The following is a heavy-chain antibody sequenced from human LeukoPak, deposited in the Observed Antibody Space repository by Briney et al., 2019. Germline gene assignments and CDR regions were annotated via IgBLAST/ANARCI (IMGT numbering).Heavy chain of an antibody. J-gene: IGHJ4*02. CDR2: INPSGGST. Sequence: ASVKVSCKASGYTFTSYYMHWVRQAPGQGLEWMGIINPSGGSTSYAQRLQGRVTMTRDMSTSTVYMELSSLRSEDTAVYYCARGYYYGSGSYSVVRYWGQGTLVTVSS. CDR1: GYTFTSYY. V-gene: IGHV1-46*01. D-gene: IGHD3-10*01. CDR3: ARGYYYGSGSYSVVRY.